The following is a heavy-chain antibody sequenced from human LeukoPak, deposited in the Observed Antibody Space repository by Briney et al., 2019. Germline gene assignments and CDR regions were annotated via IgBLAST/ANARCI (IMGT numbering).Heavy chain of an antibody. Sequence: GGSLRLSCAASGFTFSSYDMHWVRQATGKGLEWVSAIGTAGDTYYPGSVKGRFTISRENAKNSLYLQMNSLRAGDTAVYYCARSRGAHDYSNYHFDYWGQGTLVTVSS. D-gene: IGHD4-11*01. J-gene: IGHJ4*02. CDR3: ARSRGAHDYSNYHFDY. CDR1: GFTFSSYD. CDR2: IGTAGDT. V-gene: IGHV3-13*01.